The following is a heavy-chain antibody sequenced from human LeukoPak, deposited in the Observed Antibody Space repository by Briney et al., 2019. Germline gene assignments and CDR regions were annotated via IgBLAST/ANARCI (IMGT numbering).Heavy chain of an antibody. V-gene: IGHV4-59*13. Sequence: SETLSLTCTVSGGSISRDYWSWIRQPPGKGLEWIGYIYYTGSTNYNPSLKSRVTISVDTSKNQFSLKLSSVTAADTAVYYCASSSVNIAAAGSDAFDIWGQGTMVTVSS. CDR1: GGSISRDY. CDR2: IYYTGST. J-gene: IGHJ3*02. CDR3: ASSSVNIAAAGSDAFDI. D-gene: IGHD6-13*01.